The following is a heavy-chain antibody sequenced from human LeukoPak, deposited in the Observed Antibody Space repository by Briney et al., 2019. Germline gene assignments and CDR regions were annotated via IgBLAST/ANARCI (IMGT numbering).Heavy chain of an antibody. CDR1: GFSFSSYS. Sequence: GGSLRLSCAASGFSFSSYSMNWVRQAPGKGLEWVSYISSSTSTIYYADSVKGRFTISRDNAKNSLYLQMHSLRAEDTAVYYCARDRSHDYYGSYGMDVWGQGTTVTVSS. CDR3: ARDRSHDYYGSYGMDV. CDR2: ISSSTSTI. D-gene: IGHD3-10*01. V-gene: IGHV3-48*04. J-gene: IGHJ6*02.